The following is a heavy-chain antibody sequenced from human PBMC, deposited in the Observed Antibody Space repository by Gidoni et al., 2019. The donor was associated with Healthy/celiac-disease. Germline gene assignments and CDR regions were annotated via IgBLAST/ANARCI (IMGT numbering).Heavy chain of an antibody. J-gene: IGHJ6*02. CDR2: MNPNSGNT. Sequence: QVQLVQSGAEVKKPGASVKVSCKASGSPFPSYDIHRVRQATGQGLEWMGWMNPNSGNTGYAQKFQGRVTITRNTSISTAYMELSSLRSEDTAVYYCARIHLGIGYYYYGMDVWGQGTTVTVSS. CDR1: GSPFPSYD. D-gene: IGHD7-27*01. CDR3: ARIHLGIGYYYYGMDV. V-gene: IGHV1-8*03.